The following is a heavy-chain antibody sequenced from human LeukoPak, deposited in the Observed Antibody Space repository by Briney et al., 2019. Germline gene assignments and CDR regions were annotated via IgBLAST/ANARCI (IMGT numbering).Heavy chain of an antibody. CDR3: TRLGNSSSWYTEDAFDI. CDR2: IRGKANTYAT. V-gene: IGHV3-73*01. J-gene: IGHJ3*02. Sequence: GGSLRLSCAASGFTFSVSAMHWVRQASGKGLEWVGRIRGKANTYATVYAASVKGRFTISRDDSKNTAYLQMNSLKTEDTAVYYCTRLGNSSSWYTEDAFDIWGQGTMVTVSS. CDR1: GFTFSVSA. D-gene: IGHD6-13*01.